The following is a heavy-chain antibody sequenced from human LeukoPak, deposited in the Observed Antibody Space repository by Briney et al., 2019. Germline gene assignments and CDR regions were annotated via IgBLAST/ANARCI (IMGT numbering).Heavy chain of an antibody. CDR3: AREGGYCSSTSCPPPGDY. D-gene: IGHD2-2*01. J-gene: IGHJ4*02. CDR1: GFTFDDYG. CDR2: ISSSSSTI. V-gene: IGHV3-48*01. Sequence: PGGSLRLSCAASGFTFDDYGMSWVRQAPGKGLEWVSYISSSSSTIYYADSVKGRFTISRDNAKNSLYLQMNSLRAEDTAVYYCAREGGYCSSTSCPPPGDYWGQGSLVTVSS.